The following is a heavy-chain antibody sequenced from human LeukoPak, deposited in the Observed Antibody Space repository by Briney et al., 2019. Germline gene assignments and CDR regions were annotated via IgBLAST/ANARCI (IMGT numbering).Heavy chain of an antibody. Sequence: ASVKVSFKASGGTFSSYAISWVRQAPGQGLKWMGGIIPIFGTANYAQKFQGRVTITTDESTSTAYMELSSLRSEDTAVYYCAREVVVVVAAMRNGNWFDPWGQGTLVTVSS. CDR1: GGTFSSYA. CDR3: AREVVVVVAAMRNGNWFDP. D-gene: IGHD2-15*01. J-gene: IGHJ5*02. V-gene: IGHV1-69*05. CDR2: IIPIFGTA.